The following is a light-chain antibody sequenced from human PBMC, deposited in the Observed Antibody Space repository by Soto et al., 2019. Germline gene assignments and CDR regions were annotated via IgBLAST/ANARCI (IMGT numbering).Light chain of an antibody. CDR1: SSDVGGYNY. Sequence: QSVLTQPASVSGSPGQSITISCTGTSSDVGGYNYVSWYQQHPGKAPKLIISDVSNRPSGVSNRFSGSKSGNTASLTISGLQAVVEADYFCSSYTSTMTNVFGSGTKVTVL. CDR3: SSYTSTMTNV. CDR2: DVS. J-gene: IGLJ1*01. V-gene: IGLV2-14*03.